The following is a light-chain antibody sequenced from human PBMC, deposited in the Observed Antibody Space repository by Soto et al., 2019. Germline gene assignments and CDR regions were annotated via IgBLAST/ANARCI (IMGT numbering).Light chain of an antibody. J-gene: IGKJ2*01. CDR3: LQHK. Sequence: DIQMTQSPSAMSASVGDRVTITCRASQGISNYLAWFQQKPAKVSKRLIYDASSMQCGDPSRFSGSGSWTDFTLKITSLQTAYFAADCGLQHKFG. CDR2: DAS. CDR1: QGISNY. V-gene: IGKV1-17*03.